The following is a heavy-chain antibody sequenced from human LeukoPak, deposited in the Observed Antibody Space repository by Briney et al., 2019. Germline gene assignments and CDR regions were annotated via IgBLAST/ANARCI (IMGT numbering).Heavy chain of an antibody. D-gene: IGHD3-3*01. CDR3: ARSPLEYDFWSGRHYYFDY. J-gene: IGHJ4*02. CDR2: IYYSGST. V-gene: IGHV4-30-4*08. Sequence: SETLSLTCTVSGGSISSGDYYWSWIRQPPGKGLELIGYIYYSGSTYYNPSLKSRVTISVDTSKNQFSLRLSSVTAADTAVYYCARSPLEYDFWSGRHYYFDYWGQGTLVTVSS. CDR1: GGSISSGDYY.